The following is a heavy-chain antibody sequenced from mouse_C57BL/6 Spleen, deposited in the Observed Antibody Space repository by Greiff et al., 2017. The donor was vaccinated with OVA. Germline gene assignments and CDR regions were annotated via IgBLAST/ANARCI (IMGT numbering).Heavy chain of an antibody. CDR1: GFSLTSYG. D-gene: IGHD4-1*01. V-gene: IGHV2-4*01. CDR3: AKAGTGYFDV. J-gene: IGHJ1*03. Sequence: VQVVESGPGLVQPSQSLSITCTVSGFSLTSYGVHWVRQPPGKGLEWLGVIWSGGSTDYNAAFISRLSISKDNSKSQVFFKMNSLQADDTAIYYCAKAGTGYFDVWGTGTTVTVSS. CDR2: IWSGGST.